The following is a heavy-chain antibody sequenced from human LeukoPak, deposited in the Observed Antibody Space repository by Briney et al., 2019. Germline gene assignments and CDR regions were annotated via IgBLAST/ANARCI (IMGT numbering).Heavy chain of an antibody. CDR1: GYTLTSYG. CDR2: ISADNGNT. Sequence: GASVKVSCKASGYTLTSYGISWVRQAPGQGLEWMGWISADNGNTIDAQKLQGRVTMATDKSTRTAYMELRSLRSDDTAVYYCARGEEYFYDSSGYPNFDYWGQGTLVTVSS. D-gene: IGHD3-22*01. J-gene: IGHJ4*02. V-gene: IGHV1-18*01. CDR3: ARGEEYFYDSSGYPNFDY.